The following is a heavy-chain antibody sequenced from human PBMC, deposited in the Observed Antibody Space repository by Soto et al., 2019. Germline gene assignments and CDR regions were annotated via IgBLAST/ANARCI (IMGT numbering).Heavy chain of an antibody. D-gene: IGHD2-2*01. Sequence: QVQLQESGPGLVKPSQTLSLTCTVSGGSISSGDYYWSWIRQPPGKGLEWIGYIYYSGSTYYNPSLKRRVTISVDTSKNQFSLKLSSVTAADTAVYYCARDRATKYCSSTSCYAGDWFDPWGQGTLVTVSS. V-gene: IGHV4-30-4*01. CDR2: IYYSGST. J-gene: IGHJ5*02. CDR3: ARDRATKYCSSTSCYAGDWFDP. CDR1: GGSISSGDYY.